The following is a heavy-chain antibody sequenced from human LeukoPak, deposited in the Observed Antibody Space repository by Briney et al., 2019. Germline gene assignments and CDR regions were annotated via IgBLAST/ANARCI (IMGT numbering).Heavy chain of an antibody. J-gene: IGHJ6*03. D-gene: IGHD1-26*01. CDR1: GYTLTELS. CDR2: FDPEDGET. CDR3: ATISPITNSDPLLYYYYYMDV. Sequence: ASVKVSCKVSGYTLTELSMHWVRQAPGKGLEWMGGFDPEDGETIYAQKFQGRVTMTEDTSTDTAYMELSSLRSEDTAVYYCATISPITNSDPLLYYYYYMDVWGKGTTVTVSS. V-gene: IGHV1-24*01.